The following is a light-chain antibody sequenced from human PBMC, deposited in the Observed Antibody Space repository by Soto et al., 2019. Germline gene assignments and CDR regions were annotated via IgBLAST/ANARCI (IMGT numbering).Light chain of an antibody. Sequence: QSVLTQPASVSGSPGQSITISCTGTSSDVGGYNYVSWYQQHPGKAPKLMIYEVSNRPSGVSNRFSGSESGNTASLTISGLHTEDEANYYCSSYTSSSTVVFGGGTKLTVL. CDR2: EVS. J-gene: IGLJ2*01. CDR3: SSYTSSSTVV. CDR1: SSDVGGYNY. V-gene: IGLV2-14*01.